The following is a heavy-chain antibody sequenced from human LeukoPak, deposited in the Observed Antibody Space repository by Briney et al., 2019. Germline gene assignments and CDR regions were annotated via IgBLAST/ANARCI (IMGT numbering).Heavy chain of an antibody. J-gene: IGHJ5*02. D-gene: IGHD6-13*01. V-gene: IGHV6-1*01. CDR1: GDSVSINSAA. Sequence: SPTLSLTFAISGDSVSINSAAWNWIRQSPSRGLEWLGRTYYRSKWYNDYAVSVKSRITINPDTSKNQFCLQLNSVTPEDTAVYYCARHNRYSSSFNWFDHWGQGTLVTVSS. CDR3: ARHNRYSSSFNWFDH. CDR2: TYYRSKWYN.